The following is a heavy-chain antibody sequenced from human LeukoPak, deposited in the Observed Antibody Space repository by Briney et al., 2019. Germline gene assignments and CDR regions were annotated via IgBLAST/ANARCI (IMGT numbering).Heavy chain of an antibody. V-gene: IGHV3-7*01. CDR3: TRGWGSSGPGDF. CDR2: IKEDGSQI. CDR1: GFTFSKYW. J-gene: IGHJ4*02. Sequence: GGSLRLSCAGTGFTFSKYWMNWVRQAPGKGLEWVANIKEDGSQIYYADSVKGRFTISRDNAKNSLYLQVDSLGDEDTGVYYCTRGWGSSGPGDFWGQGTLVTVSS. D-gene: IGHD3-22*01.